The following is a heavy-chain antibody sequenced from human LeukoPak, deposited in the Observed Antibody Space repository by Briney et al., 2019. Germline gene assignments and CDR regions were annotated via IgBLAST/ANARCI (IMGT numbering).Heavy chain of an antibody. CDR1: GYSISSGYY. Sequence: ASETLSLTCTVSGYSISSGYYWGWIRQPPGKGLEWIGSIYHSGSTYYNPSLKSRVTISVDTSKNQFSLKLSSVTAADTAVYYCARVKRGVGPCYYYMDVWGKGTTVTVSS. D-gene: IGHD1-26*01. CDR2: IYHSGST. CDR3: ARVKRGVGPCYYYMDV. V-gene: IGHV4-38-2*02. J-gene: IGHJ6*03.